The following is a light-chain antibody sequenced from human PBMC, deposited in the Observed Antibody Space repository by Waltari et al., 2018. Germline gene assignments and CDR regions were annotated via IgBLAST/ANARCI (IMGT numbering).Light chain of an antibody. V-gene: IGLV1-40*01. CDR1: SSNIGAGYA. Sequence: QSVLTQPPSVSGAPGQRVTISCTGSSSNIGAGYAVHWYQQRPGTAPRLLIYGINHRPSGVPDRFSGSKSGSSASLTISALQAEDEADYYCHSYGGSLTVIFGGGTKVTVL. J-gene: IGLJ2*01. CDR3: HSYGGSLTVI. CDR2: GIN.